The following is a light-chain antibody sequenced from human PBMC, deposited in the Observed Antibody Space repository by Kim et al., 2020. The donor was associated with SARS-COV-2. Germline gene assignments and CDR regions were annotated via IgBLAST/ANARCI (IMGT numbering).Light chain of an antibody. J-gene: IGKJ1*01. CDR3: QQYDNWPPWT. CDR2: NAS. Sequence: EIVMTQSPVTLSVSPGERVTLSCRASQSVSRNLAWYQQKPGQAPRLLIYNASTRATGIPARFSGSGSGTEFTLTIDSLQSEDFAVYHCQQYDNWPPWTFGQGTKVDIK. CDR1: QSVSRN. V-gene: IGKV3-15*01.